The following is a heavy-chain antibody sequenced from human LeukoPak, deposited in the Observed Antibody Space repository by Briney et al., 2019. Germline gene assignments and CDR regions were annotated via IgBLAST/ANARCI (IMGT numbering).Heavy chain of an antibody. Sequence: AGSLTLTCSASAFTFSSNWMSWLAQAPGQGLEWVANTKQDGSEKYYVDTGKGRFTISRTNAKNSLYLQMNSLRAEDTAVYYCARSRGTTSWYYYDSSGYYLDYWGQGTLVTVSS. J-gene: IGHJ4*02. D-gene: IGHD3-22*01. CDR1: AFTFSSNW. CDR2: TKQDGSEK. CDR3: ARSRGTTSWYYYDSSGYYLDY. V-gene: IGHV3-7*01.